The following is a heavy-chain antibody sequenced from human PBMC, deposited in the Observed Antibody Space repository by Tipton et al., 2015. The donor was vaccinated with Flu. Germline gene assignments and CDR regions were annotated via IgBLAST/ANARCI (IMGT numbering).Heavy chain of an antibody. J-gene: IGHJ5*02. D-gene: IGHD3-10*01. Sequence: TLSLTCTVSGGSISSYYWSWIRQPPGKGLEWIGYIYYSGSTNYNPSLKSRVTISVDTSKNQFSLKLSSVTAADTAVYYCARDSGEGWFAPWGQGTLVTVSS. V-gene: IGHV4-59*01. CDR2: IYYSGST. CDR1: GGSISSYY. CDR3: ARDSGEGWFAP.